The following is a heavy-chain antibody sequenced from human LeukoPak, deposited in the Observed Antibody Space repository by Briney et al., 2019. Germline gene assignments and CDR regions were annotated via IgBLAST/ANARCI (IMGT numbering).Heavy chain of an antibody. D-gene: IGHD1-7*01. CDR2: IKQDGSEK. V-gene: IGHV3-7*01. J-gene: IGHJ4*02. Sequence: QPGGSLRLSCVASGFIFSSSWMSWVRQAPGKGLEWVANIKQDGSEKDYADSVKGRFTISGDNAKNSLYLQMNSLRAEDTAVYYCASMFNWNYGKDYWGQGTLVTVSS. CDR1: GFIFSSSW. CDR3: ASMFNWNYGKDY.